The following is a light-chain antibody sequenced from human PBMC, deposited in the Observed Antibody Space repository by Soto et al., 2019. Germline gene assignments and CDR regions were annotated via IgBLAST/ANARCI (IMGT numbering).Light chain of an antibody. J-gene: IGKJ2*01. V-gene: IGKV3-15*01. Sequence: EIVMTQSPATLSVSPGERATLSCRASQSVSSYLAWYQQKPGQAPRLLIDGASTRATGIPASLSGSGSGTEFTLTISSLQSEDFAIYYCQQYNYWPYTFGQGTKLEIK. CDR2: GAS. CDR1: QSVSSY. CDR3: QQYNYWPYT.